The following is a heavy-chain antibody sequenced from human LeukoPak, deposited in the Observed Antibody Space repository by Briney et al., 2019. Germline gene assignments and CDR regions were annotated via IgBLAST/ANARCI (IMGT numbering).Heavy chain of an antibody. D-gene: IGHD3-3*01. J-gene: IGHJ4*02. CDR3: ATSIFGGYYFDY. Sequence: ASVKVSCKVSGYTLTELSMHWVRQAPGKGLEWMGGFDPEDGETIYAQKFKGRVTITEDTSTDTAYMELSSLRSEDTAVYYCATSIFGGYYFDYWGQGTLVTVSS. V-gene: IGHV1-24*01. CDR2: FDPEDGET. CDR1: GYTLTELS.